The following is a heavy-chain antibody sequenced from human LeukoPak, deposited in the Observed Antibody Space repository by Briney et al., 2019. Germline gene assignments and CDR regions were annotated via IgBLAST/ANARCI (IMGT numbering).Heavy chain of an antibody. J-gene: IGHJ1*01. CDR1: GGTFSSYA. D-gene: IGHD6-6*01. V-gene: IGHV1-69*04. CDR2: IIPILGIA. Sequence: SVKVSCKASGGTFSSYAISWVRQAPGQGLEWMGRIIPILGIANYAQKFQGRVTITADKSTSTAYMELSSLRSEDTAVYYCARPDSTSSRSYFPYWGQGTLVTVSS. CDR3: ARPDSTSSRSYFPY.